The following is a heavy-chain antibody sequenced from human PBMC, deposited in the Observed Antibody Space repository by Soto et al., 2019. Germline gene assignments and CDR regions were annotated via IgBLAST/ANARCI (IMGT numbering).Heavy chain of an antibody. J-gene: IGHJ4*02. CDR3: AIGPRMWLAGGGY. V-gene: IGHV4-34*01. D-gene: IGHD6-19*01. Sequence: LSLTCAVYGGSFSGYYWSWIRQPPGKGLEWLGEINHSGITDYNPSLKSRITISIDTSKKQFSLKLNSVTAADTAVYYCAIGPRMWLAGGGYWGQGTQVTVSS. CDR1: GGSFSGYY. CDR2: INHSGIT.